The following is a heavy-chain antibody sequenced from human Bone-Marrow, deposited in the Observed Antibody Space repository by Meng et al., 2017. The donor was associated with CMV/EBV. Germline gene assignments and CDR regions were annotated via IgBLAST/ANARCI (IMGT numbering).Heavy chain of an antibody. Sequence: SVKVSCKAYGGTFTSHTIVWLRQAPGQGPEYMGRITPIVGPANYAQKFQGRFTITADKSSSTVYLELINLRFEDTAVYYCARYISPFSLDYWGQGTLVSVSS. CDR2: ITPIVGPA. CDR1: GGTFTSHT. J-gene: IGHJ4*02. V-gene: IGHV1-69*08. D-gene: IGHD2/OR15-2a*01. CDR3: ARYISPFSLDY.